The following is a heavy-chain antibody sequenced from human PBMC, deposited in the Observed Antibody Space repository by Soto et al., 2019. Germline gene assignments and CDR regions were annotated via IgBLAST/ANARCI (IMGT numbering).Heavy chain of an antibody. CDR1: GGSFSGYY. J-gene: IGHJ4*02. CDR2: INHSGST. Sequence: QVQLQQWGAGLLKPSETLSLTRAVYGGSFSGYYWSWIRQPPGKGLEWIGEINHSGSTNYNPSLKSRVTISVDTSKNQFSLKLSSVTAADTAVYYCARAWGGVPDYWGQGTLVTVSS. D-gene: IGHD3-16*01. V-gene: IGHV4-34*01. CDR3: ARAWGGVPDY.